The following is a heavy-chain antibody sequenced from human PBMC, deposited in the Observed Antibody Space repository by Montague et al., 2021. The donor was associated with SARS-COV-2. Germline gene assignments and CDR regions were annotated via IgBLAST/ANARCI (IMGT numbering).Heavy chain of an antibody. Sequence: SLRLSCAASGFPFSNAWMSWVRQAPGKGLEWVGRIKSKTDGGTTDYAAPVKGRFTISRADSKHTLYLQMNSLKTEDTAVYYCTTVSSGSRDFDYWGQGTLVTVSS. CDR3: TTVSSGSRDFDY. J-gene: IGHJ4*02. CDR1: GFPFSNAW. V-gene: IGHV3-15*01. CDR2: IKSKTDGGTT. D-gene: IGHD1-26*01.